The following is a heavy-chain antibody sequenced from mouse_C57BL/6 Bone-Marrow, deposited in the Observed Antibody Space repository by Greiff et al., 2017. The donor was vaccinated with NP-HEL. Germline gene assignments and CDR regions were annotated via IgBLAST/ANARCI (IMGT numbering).Heavy chain of an antibody. CDR2: ISHLASSI. D-gene: IGHD1-1*01. CDR1: GFTFSDYG. V-gene: IGHV5-15*01. CDR3: ARQHYYGSSYWYFDV. Sequence: EVQGVESGGGLVQPGGSLKLSCAASGFTFSDYGMAWVRQAPRKGPAWVAFISHLASSIYYADTVTGRFTISREKAKNTLDLEMSSLRSGDTAMYYCARQHYYGSSYWYFDVWGTGTTVTVSS. J-gene: IGHJ1*03.